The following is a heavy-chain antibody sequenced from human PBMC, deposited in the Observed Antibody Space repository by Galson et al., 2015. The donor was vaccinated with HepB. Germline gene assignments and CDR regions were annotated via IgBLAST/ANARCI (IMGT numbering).Heavy chain of an antibody. V-gene: IGHV1-18*01. J-gene: IGHJ4*02. CDR1: GYTFTSYG. CDR3: ARNATTVTTPAPYFDY. Sequence: SCKASGYTFTSYGINWVRQAPGQGLEWMGWISGYNDNTNYAQKFQGRVTMTTDTSTSTAYMELRSLRSDDTAVYYCARNATTVTTPAPYFDYWGQGTLVTVSS. CDR2: ISGYNDNT. D-gene: IGHD4-17*01.